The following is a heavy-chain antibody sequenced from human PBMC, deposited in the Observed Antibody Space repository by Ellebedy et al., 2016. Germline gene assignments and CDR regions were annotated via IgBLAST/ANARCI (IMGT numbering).Heavy chain of an antibody. CDR1: GFTFSSYA. Sequence: GESLKISXAAPGFTFSSYAMSWVRQAPGKGLEWVSAISGSGGSTYYADSVKGRFTISRDNSKNTLYLQMNSLRAEDTAVYYCAKGDCSSTSCYRPYYYYGMDVWGQGTTVTVSS. CDR2: ISGSGGST. CDR3: AKGDCSSTSCYRPYYYYGMDV. D-gene: IGHD2-2*01. V-gene: IGHV3-23*01. J-gene: IGHJ6*02.